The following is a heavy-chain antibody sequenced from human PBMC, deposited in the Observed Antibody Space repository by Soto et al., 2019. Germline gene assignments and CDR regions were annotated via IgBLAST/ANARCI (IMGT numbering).Heavy chain of an antibody. Sequence: SLRLSCAASGFTFSSYGMHWVRQAPGKGLEWVAVIWYDGSNKYYADSVKGRFTISRDNSKNTLYLQMNSLRAEDTAVYYCARELVDYYYYGMDVWGQGTTVTVSS. CDR3: ARELVDYYYYGMDV. J-gene: IGHJ6*02. CDR1: GFTFSSYG. CDR2: IWYDGSNK. V-gene: IGHV3-33*01. D-gene: IGHD6-6*01.